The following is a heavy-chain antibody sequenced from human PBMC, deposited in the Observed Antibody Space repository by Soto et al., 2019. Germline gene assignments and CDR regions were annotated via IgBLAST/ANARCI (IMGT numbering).Heavy chain of an antibody. CDR2: INYSGST. D-gene: IGHD4-17*01. V-gene: IGHV4-34*01. Sequence: QGHLQQWGAGLLKPSETLSLTCAVYGGPFSDYYWSWVRQPPGKGLEWIAEINYSGSTRCNPSLMSRATISSDTSKNQVSLNLSSVTAADTAVYYCVIYADSGWYFNPWGRGTLVTVSS. J-gene: IGHJ2*01. CDR3: VIYADSGWYFNP. CDR1: GGPFSDYY.